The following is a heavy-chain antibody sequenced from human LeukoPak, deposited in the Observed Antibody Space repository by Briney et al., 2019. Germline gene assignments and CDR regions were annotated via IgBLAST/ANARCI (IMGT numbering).Heavy chain of an antibody. J-gene: IGHJ4*02. CDR2: IYYSGST. Sequence: SETLTLTCSVSGDSISSYYWSWIRQPPGKGLEWIGHIYYSGSTNYNPSLKSRVTISVDTSKNQFSLRLRSMTAADTAVYYCARRGQGGYSSTWYFDYWGQGTLVTVSS. CDR1: GDSISSYY. V-gene: IGHV4-59*08. CDR3: ARRGQGGYSSTWYFDY. D-gene: IGHD6-13*01.